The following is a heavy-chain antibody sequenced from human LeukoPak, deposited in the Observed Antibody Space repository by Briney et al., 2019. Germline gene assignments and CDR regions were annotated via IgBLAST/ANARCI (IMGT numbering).Heavy chain of an antibody. CDR1: GFTFSSYG. CDR2: ISYDGSNK. V-gene: IGHV3-30*18. D-gene: IGHD3-22*01. J-gene: IGHJ4*02. CDR3: AKDRRPVGYDSSGSFDY. Sequence: GGSLRLSCAASGFTFSSYGMHWVRQAPGKGLEWVAVISYDGSNKYYADSVKGRFTISRDNSKNTLYLQMNSLRAEDTAVYYCAKDRRPVGYDSSGSFDYWGQGTLVTVSS.